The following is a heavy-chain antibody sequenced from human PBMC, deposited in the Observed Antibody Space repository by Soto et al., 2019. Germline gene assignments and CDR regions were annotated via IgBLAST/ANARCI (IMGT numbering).Heavy chain of an antibody. CDR1: GFTFSNYG. V-gene: IGHV3-30*18. Sequence: PPGGSLRLSCAASGFTFSNYGMHWVRQAPGKGLEWVAVISYDGSNKYYADSVKGRFTISRDNSKNTLYLQMNSLRAEDTAVYYCAKDLGSGSYLFDAFDIWGQGTMVTVSS. J-gene: IGHJ3*02. CDR2: ISYDGSNK. D-gene: IGHD1-26*01. CDR3: AKDLGSGSYLFDAFDI.